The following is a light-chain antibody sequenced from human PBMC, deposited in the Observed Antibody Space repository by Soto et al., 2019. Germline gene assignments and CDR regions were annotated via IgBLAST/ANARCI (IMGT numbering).Light chain of an antibody. Sequence: EIVLTQSPGTLSLSPGERATLSCRASQSVGSSYLAGYQQKPGQAPRLLIHGASSRATGIPDRFSGSGSGTDFTLTISRLEPEDFAVYYCQQCGGSPWTFGQGTNVEIK. V-gene: IGKV3-20*01. CDR3: QQCGGSPWT. J-gene: IGKJ1*01. CDR2: GAS. CDR1: QSVGSSY.